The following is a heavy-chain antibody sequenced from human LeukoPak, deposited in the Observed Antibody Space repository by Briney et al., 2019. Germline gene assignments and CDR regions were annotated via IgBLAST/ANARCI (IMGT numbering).Heavy chain of an antibody. V-gene: IGHV4-59*10. Sequence: PSETLSLTCAVYGGSISSYYWSWIRQPAGKGLEWIRRIYTSGSTNYNPSLKSRVTMSVDTSKNQFSLKLSSVTAADTAVYYCARQTGKPEFDYWGQGTLVTVSS. CDR1: GGSISSYY. D-gene: IGHD1-1*01. CDR3: ARQTGKPEFDY. CDR2: IYTSGST. J-gene: IGHJ4*02.